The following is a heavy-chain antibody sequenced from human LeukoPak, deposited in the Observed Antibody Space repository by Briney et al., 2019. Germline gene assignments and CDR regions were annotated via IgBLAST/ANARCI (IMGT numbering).Heavy chain of an antibody. CDR2: IYYSGST. CDR3: ARMGLYGSGSPFVY. D-gene: IGHD3-10*01. J-gene: IGHJ4*02. V-gene: IGHV4-61*08. Sequence: SETLSLTCTVSGGSISSGGYYWSWIRQHPGKGLEWIGYIYYSGSTNYNPSLKSRVTISVDTSKNQFSLKLSSVTTADTAVYYCARMGLYGSGSPFVYWGQGTLVTVSS. CDR1: GGSISSGGYY.